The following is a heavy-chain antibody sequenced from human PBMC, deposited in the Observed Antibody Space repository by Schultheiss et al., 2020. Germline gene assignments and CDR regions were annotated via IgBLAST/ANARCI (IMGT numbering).Heavy chain of an antibody. J-gene: IGHJ4*02. CDR2: ISSSSSYI. Sequence: GGSLRLSCAASGFTFSSYSMNWVRQAPGKGLEWVSSISSSSSYIYYADSVKGRFTISRDNAKNSLYLQMNSLRAEDTAVYYCAREMWTYCGGDCSAAADYGGKETLFTVSS. D-gene: IGHD2-21*02. CDR3: AREMWTYCGGDCSAAADY. CDR1: GFTFSSYS. V-gene: IGHV3-21*01.